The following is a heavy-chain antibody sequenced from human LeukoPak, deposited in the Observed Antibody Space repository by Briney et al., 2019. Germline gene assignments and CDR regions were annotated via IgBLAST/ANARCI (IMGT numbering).Heavy chain of an antibody. Sequence: ASVKVSCKASGGTFSSYAISWVRQAPGQGLEWMGGIIPIFGTANYAQKFQGRVTITADGSTSTAYMELSSLRSEDTAVYYCARLYGSGSFPPHMDVWGKGTTVTVSS. CDR1: GGTFSSYA. V-gene: IGHV1-69*13. CDR3: ARLYGSGSFPPHMDV. D-gene: IGHD3-10*01. CDR2: IIPIFGTA. J-gene: IGHJ6*03.